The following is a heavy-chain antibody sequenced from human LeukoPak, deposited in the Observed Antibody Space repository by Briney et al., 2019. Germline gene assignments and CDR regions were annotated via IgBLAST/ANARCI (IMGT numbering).Heavy chain of an antibody. CDR1: GFTFSSYD. J-gene: IGHJ4*02. D-gene: IGHD6-19*01. CDR2: IGTAGDT. V-gene: IGHV3-13*04. Sequence: GGSLRLSCAASGFTFSSYDMHWVRQATGKGLEWVSAIGTAGDTYYPGSVKGRFTISRENAKNSLYLQMNGLRAGDTGVYYCARGDRGKIIAVAGTPDYWGQGTLVTVSS. CDR3: ARGDRGKIIAVAGTPDY.